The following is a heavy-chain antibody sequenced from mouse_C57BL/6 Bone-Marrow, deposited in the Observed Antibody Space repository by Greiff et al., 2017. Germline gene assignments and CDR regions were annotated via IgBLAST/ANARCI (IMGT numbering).Heavy chain of an antibody. CDR3: ATNRGIYYDYDGDWYFDV. Sequence: VKLMESGAELARPGASVKLSCKASGYTFTSYGISWVKQRTGQGLEWIGEIYPRSGNTYYNQKFKGKATLTVDKSSSTAYMQLSSLTSEDSAVYYCATNRGIYYDYDGDWYFDVWGTGTTVTVSS. J-gene: IGHJ1*03. CDR2: IYPRSGNT. CDR1: GYTFTSYG. D-gene: IGHD2-4*01. V-gene: IGHV1-81*01.